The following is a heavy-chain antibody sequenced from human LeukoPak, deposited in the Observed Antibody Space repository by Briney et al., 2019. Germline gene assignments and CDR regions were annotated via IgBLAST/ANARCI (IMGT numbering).Heavy chain of an antibody. V-gene: IGHV4-59*01. D-gene: IGHD5-12*01. CDR1: GGPISSYY. J-gene: IGHJ4*02. CDR3: ARSPSGYDPYYFDY. CDR2: IYYSGST. Sequence: SETLSLTCTVSGGPISSYYWSWIRQPPGKGLEWIGYIYYSGSTNYNPSLKSRVTISVDTSKNQFSLKLSSVTAADTAVYYCARSPSGYDPYYFDYWGQGTLVTVSS.